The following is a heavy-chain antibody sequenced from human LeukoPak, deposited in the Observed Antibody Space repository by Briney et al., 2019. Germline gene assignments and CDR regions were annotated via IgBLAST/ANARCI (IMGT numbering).Heavy chain of an antibody. CDR2: IGSSGGSR. V-gene: IGHV3-48*04. D-gene: IGHD5-24*01. Sequence: GGSLRLSCAASGFTFSTYSTNWVRRAPGKGLEWVSYIGSSGGSRYYADSVKGRFTSSRDNAKNSLYLQMNSLRVEDTAVYYCAREDGDAFDIWGQGTMVSVSS. CDR3: AREDGDAFDI. CDR1: GFTFSTYS. J-gene: IGHJ3*02.